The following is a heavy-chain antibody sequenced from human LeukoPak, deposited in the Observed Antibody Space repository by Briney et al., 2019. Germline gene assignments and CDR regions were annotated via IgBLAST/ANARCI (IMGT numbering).Heavy chain of an antibody. D-gene: IGHD3-10*01. CDR1: GGTITTDY. V-gene: IGHV4-59*01. CDR3: ARDPKRYVSGNSYPLFFDS. J-gene: IGHJ4*02. Sequence: ETLSLTCTVSGGTITTDYWSWIRQPPGKGLEWIGYVYYSGTTNYNPSLKSRVTISVDTSKKQFSLKLSSVTAADTAIYYRARDPKRYVSGNSYPLFFDSWGQGTLVTVSS. CDR2: VYYSGTT.